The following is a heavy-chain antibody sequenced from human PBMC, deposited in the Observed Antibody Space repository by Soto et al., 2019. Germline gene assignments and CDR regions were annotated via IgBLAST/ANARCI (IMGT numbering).Heavy chain of an antibody. J-gene: IGHJ6*02. V-gene: IGHV3-23*01. Sequence: GGSLRLSCAASGFTFSSYAMSWVRQAPGKGLEWVSAFRGDGTGAHYADSVKGRFTISRDNAKNSLYLQMNSLRDEDTAVYYCARVIMDVWGQGTTVTVSS. CDR2: FRGDGTGA. CDR1: GFTFSSYA. CDR3: ARVIMDV.